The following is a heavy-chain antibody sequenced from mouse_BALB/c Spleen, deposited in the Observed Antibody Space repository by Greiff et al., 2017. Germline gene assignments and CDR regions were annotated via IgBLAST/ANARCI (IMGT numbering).Heavy chain of an antibody. Sequence: EVQVVESGGGLVQPGGSRKLSCAASGFTFSSFGMHWVRQAPEKGLEWVAYISSGSSTIYYADTVKGRFTISRDNPKNTLFLQMTSLRSEDTAMYYCARWIRDGYFDVWGAGTTVTVSS. D-gene: IGHD2-4*01. J-gene: IGHJ1*01. CDR2: ISSGSSTI. CDR3: ARWIRDGYFDV. V-gene: IGHV5-17*02. CDR1: GFTFSSFG.